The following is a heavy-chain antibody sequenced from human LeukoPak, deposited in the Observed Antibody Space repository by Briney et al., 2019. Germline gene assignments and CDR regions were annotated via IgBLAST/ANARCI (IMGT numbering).Heavy chain of an antibody. D-gene: IGHD2/OR15-2a*01. J-gene: IGHJ4*02. CDR2: IYLSGST. Sequence: PSEALSLTCTVSGYSLSSGYYWGWIRPPPGTGVEWSGRIYLSGSTYYNPSLKSRVTISVDTSKNQFSLKLSSVTAADTAVYYCARIGEGLIGYWGQGTLVTVSS. V-gene: IGHV4-38-2*02. CDR1: GYSLSSGYY. CDR3: ARIGEGLIGY.